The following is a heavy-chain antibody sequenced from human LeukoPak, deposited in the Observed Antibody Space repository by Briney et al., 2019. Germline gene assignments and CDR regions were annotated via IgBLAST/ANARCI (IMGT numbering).Heavy chain of an antibody. Sequence: SETLSLTCAVYGGSFSGYYWSWIRQPLGKGLEWIGEINHSGSTNCNPSLKSRVTISVDTSKNQFSLKLSSVTAADTAVYYCARVGSSGYYYDNYWGRGTLVAVSS. V-gene: IGHV4-34*01. CDR1: GGSFSGYY. CDR2: INHSGST. CDR3: ARVGSSGYYYDNY. D-gene: IGHD3-22*01. J-gene: IGHJ4*02.